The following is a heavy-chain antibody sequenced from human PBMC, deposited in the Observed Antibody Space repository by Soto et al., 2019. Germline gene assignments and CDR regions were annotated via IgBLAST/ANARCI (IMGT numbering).Heavy chain of an antibody. CDR1: GYTLTELS. CDR2: FDPEDGET. D-gene: IGHD2-2*02. J-gene: IGHJ4*02. V-gene: IGHV1-24*01. CDR3: ATDPGEYCSSTSCYISDY. Sequence: ASVKVSCKVSGYTLTELSMHWVRQAPGKGLEWMGGFDPEDGETIYAQKFQGRVTMTEDTSTDTAYMELSSLRSEDTAVYYCATDPGEYCSSTSCYISDYWGQGPLVTVSS.